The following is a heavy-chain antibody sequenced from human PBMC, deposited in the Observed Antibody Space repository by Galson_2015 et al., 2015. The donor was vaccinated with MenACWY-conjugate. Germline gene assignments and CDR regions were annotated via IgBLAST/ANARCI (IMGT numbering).Heavy chain of an antibody. CDR3: ARSRSYYGSGSYCDAFDI. J-gene: IGHJ3*02. D-gene: IGHD3-10*01. CDR2: ISYDGSNK. CDR1: GFTFSSYA. V-gene: IGHV3-30*04. Sequence: SLRLSCAASGFTFSSYATHWVRQAPGKGLEWVAVISYDGSNKYYADSVKGRFTISRDNSKNTLYLQMNSLRAEDTAVYYCARSRSYYGSGSYCDAFDIWGQGTMVTVSS.